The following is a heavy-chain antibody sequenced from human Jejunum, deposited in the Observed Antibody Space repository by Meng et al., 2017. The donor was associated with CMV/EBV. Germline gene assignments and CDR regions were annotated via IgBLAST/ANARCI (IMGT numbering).Heavy chain of an antibody. V-gene: IGHV4-59*01. CDR2: IYFIGDI. Sequence: QAQLQESGPGLVRPSETLSLTCSVSGDSMSGYYWSWIRQSPGKRLEWIGYIYFIGDIKYNPSLKRRVAISPDTSKNQFSLRLTSVTAADTAVYYCARKGLDGWDYFDYWGQGILVTVSS. CDR1: GDSMSGYY. D-gene: IGHD3-10*01. J-gene: IGHJ4*02. CDR3: ARKGLDGWDYFDY.